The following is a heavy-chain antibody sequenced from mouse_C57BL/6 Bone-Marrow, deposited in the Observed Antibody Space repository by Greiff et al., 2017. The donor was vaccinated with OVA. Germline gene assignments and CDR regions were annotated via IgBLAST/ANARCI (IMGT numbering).Heavy chain of an antibody. J-gene: IGHJ2*01. CDR3: ARKTNWDWY. V-gene: IGHV1-54*01. CDR2: INPGSGGT. Sequence: VQLQQSGAELVRPGTSVKVSCKASGYAFTNYLIEWVKQRPGQGLEWIGVINPGSGGTNYNEKFKGKATLTADKSSSTAYMQLSSLTSEDSAVYFCARKTNWDWYWGQGTTLTVSS. D-gene: IGHD4-1*01. CDR1: GYAFTNYL.